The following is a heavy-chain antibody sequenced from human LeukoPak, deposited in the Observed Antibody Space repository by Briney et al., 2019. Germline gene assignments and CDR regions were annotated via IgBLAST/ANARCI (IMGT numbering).Heavy chain of an antibody. CDR1: GFTVSGNY. J-gene: IGHJ4*02. D-gene: IGHD6-13*01. CDR3: AGGSRWPGLSY. Sequence: GGSLRLSCAASGFTVSGNYMSWVRQAPGKGLEWVSVIYTAGSTYNADCVKGRFTISRDKSKNTLYLQMNTLRAEDTAVYFCAGGSRWPGLSYWGQGTLLTVSS. CDR2: IYTAGST. V-gene: IGHV3-53*01.